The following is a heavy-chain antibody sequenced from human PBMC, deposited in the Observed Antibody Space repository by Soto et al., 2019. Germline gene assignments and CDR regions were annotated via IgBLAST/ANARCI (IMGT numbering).Heavy chain of an antibody. J-gene: IGHJ4*02. Sequence: QVQLVQSGAEVKKPGTSVKVSCKASGYTFTSYGISWVRQAPGQGLDWLGWISAYNGTTNYAQKLHGNVTMTTDTYTITAYMELRSLRSDDTAVYYCARMYSSSRWAGYSIDYWGQGTLVTVSS. CDR2: ISAYNGTT. CDR1: GYTFTSYG. V-gene: IGHV1-18*04. CDR3: ARMYSSSRWAGYSIDY. D-gene: IGHD6-13*01.